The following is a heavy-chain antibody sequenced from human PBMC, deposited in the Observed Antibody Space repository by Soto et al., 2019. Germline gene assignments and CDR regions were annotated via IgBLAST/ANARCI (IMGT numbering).Heavy chain of an antibody. CDR2: IKQDGSEK. D-gene: IGHD6-13*01. J-gene: IGHJ4*02. V-gene: IGHV3-7*03. CDR1: GFTFSSYW. CDR3: ARASGSSWVDY. Sequence: EVQLVESGGGLVQPGGSLRLSCAASGFTFSSYWMSWVRQAPGKGLEWEANIKQDGSEKYYVDSVKGRFTISRDNAKNSLYLQMNSLRAEDTAVYYCARASGSSWVDYWGQGTLVTVSS.